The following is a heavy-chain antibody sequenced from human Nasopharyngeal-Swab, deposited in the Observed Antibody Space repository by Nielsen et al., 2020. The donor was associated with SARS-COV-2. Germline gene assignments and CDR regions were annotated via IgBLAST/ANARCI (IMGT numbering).Heavy chain of an antibody. CDR1: GGTFSSYA. D-gene: IGHD3-3*01. J-gene: IGHJ6*03. CDR3: ARDIFLEWNYMDV. CDR2: IIPIFGTA. V-gene: IGHV1-69*13. Sequence: SLKVSCKASGGTFSSYAISWVRQAPRQGLEWMGGIIPIFGTANYAQKFQGRVTITADESTSTAYMELSSLRSEDTAVYYCARDIFLEWNYMDVWGKGTTVTVSS.